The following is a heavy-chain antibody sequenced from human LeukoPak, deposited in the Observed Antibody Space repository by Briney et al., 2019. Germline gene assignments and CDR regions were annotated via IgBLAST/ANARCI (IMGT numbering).Heavy chain of an antibody. Sequence: GGSLRLSCAASGFTFSSYGMHWVRQAPGKGLEWVAVISYDGSNKYYADSVKGRFTISRDNSKNTLYLQMNSLRAEDTAVYYCAKGLQHSNLDWGHGTLVTVSS. D-gene: IGHD5-18*01. CDR3: AKGLQHSNLD. J-gene: IGHJ4*01. CDR2: ISYDGSNK. CDR1: GFTFSSYG. V-gene: IGHV3-30*18.